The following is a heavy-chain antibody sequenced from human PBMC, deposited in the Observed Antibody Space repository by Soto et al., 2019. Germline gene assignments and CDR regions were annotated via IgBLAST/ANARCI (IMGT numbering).Heavy chain of an antibody. CDR1: GYTFTSYG. Sequence: QVQLVQSGAEVKKPGASVKVSCKASGYTFTSYGISWVRQAPGQGLEWMGWISTYNGNTKYAQKLQGRVTMTTDTSVITAYMVLRSLRSDDTAVFYCAREMVRGVGSDYWGQGTLVNVSS. CDR2: ISTYNGNT. D-gene: IGHD3-10*01. J-gene: IGHJ4*02. CDR3: AREMVRGVGSDY. V-gene: IGHV1-18*01.